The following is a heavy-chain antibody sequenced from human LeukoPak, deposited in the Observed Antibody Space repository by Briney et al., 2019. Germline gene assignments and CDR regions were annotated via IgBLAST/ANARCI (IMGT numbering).Heavy chain of an antibody. V-gene: IGHV3-23*01. Sequence: GGSLRLSCAASGFTFSSYAMSWVRQAPGKGLEWVSAISGSGSNTYSADSVRGRFTISRDNSNNMLYLQMNSLRAEDMAVYYCAKVCGGDCYFPDYWGQGTLVTVSS. CDR1: GFTFSSYA. J-gene: IGHJ4*02. CDR3: AKVCGGDCYFPDY. D-gene: IGHD2-21*02. CDR2: ISGSGSNT.